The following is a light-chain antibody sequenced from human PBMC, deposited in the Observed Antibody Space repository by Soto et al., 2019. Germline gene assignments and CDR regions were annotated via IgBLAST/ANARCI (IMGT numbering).Light chain of an antibody. Sequence: AIQMTQSPSSMSASVGDRVTITCRASQGIRNGLGWYQQKPGKAPKLLIYAASSLQSGVPSRFSGSGSGTDLTITISSLQPEDFATYYCLQDYNYPWTFGQGTKVEIK. CDR3: LQDYNYPWT. CDR2: AAS. CDR1: QGIRNG. V-gene: IGKV1-6*01. J-gene: IGKJ1*01.